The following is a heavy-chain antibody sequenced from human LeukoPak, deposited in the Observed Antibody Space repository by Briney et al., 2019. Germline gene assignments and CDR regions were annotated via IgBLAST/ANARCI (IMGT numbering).Heavy chain of an antibody. CDR3: ATNAGPAAHDAIDI. J-gene: IGHJ3*02. D-gene: IGHD2-2*01. Sequence: SETLSLTCTVSGDPINRHYRSWVRQTPGKGLEWIGYVSYRGSTNYNPSLQSRVTMSIDTSNNQFSLSLSSVTAADTAVYYCATNAGPAAHDAIDIWGQGTLVTVSS. V-gene: IGHV4-59*08. CDR1: GDPINRHY. CDR2: VSYRGST.